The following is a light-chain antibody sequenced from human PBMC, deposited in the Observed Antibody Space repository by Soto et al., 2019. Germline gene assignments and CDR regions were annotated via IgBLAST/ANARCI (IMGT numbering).Light chain of an antibody. CDR3: QQYNSYRT. V-gene: IGKV1-5*01. CDR1: QTISSW. J-gene: IGKJ1*01. Sequence: DIHMTQSPSTLSGSVGDRVTITCRASQTISSWLAWYQQKPGKAPKLLIFAASSLQSGVPSGFSGSGSGTEFTFTISSLQPDDFATYYCQQYNSYRTFGQGTKVDIK. CDR2: AAS.